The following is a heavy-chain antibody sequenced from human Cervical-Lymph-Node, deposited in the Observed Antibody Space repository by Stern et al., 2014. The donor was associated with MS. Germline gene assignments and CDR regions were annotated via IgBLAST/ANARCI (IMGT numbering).Heavy chain of an antibody. J-gene: IGHJ4*02. CDR2: VYYSGAT. CDR1: GDSISSYTHY. CDR3: AKHACTGAACPFDL. V-gene: IGHV4-39*01. D-gene: IGHD2-8*02. Sequence: QVQLQESGPGLVKPSETLSLTCVVSGDSISSYTHYWAWIRQPPGKGLEWIGSVYYSGATYYTPSLKSPVPISVATPKNPFPRGLTSVTAADTAVYYCAKHACTGAACPFDLWGQGTLVTVSS.